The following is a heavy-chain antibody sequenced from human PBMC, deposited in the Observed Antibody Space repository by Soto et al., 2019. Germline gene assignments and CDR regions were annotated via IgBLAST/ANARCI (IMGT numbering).Heavy chain of an antibody. Sequence: QVQLVQSGAEVKKPGASVKVSCKTSGYTFTSYYMHWVRQAPGQGLEWMRIINPSGGSTSYAQKFQGRVTMTRDTSTSTVYMELSSLRSEDTAVYYCARGIAAAGTGYWGQGTLVTVSS. V-gene: IGHV1-46*03. J-gene: IGHJ4*02. CDR3: ARGIAAAGTGY. CDR2: INPSGGST. D-gene: IGHD6-13*01. CDR1: GYTFTSYY.